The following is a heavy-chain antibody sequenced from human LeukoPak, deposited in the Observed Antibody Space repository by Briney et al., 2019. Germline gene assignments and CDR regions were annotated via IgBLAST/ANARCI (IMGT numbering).Heavy chain of an antibody. CDR1: GYTFTSYD. CDR3: ARGYYDILTGYANWFDP. J-gene: IGHJ5*02. V-gene: IGHV1-8*01. Sequence: ASVKVSCKASGYTFTSYDINWVQQATGQGLEWMGWMNPNSGNTGYAQKFQGRVTMTRNTSISTAYMELSSLRSEDTAVYYCARGYYDILTGYANWFDPWGQGTLVTVSS. CDR2: MNPNSGNT. D-gene: IGHD3-9*01.